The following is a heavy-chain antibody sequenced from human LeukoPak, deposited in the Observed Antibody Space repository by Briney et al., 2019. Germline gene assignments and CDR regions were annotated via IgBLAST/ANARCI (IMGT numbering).Heavy chain of an antibody. J-gene: IGHJ5*02. V-gene: IGHV3-23*01. CDR3: AKGPAMVRGTFDP. Sequence: GSLRLSCAASGFIFSNYAMHWVRQAPGKGLEWVSSISGSGGNTYYADSVKGRFTISRDYSKNTLYLQMNSLRTEETAVYYCAKGPAMVRGTFDPWGQGTLVTVSS. CDR1: GFIFSNYA. D-gene: IGHD3-10*01. CDR2: ISGSGGNT.